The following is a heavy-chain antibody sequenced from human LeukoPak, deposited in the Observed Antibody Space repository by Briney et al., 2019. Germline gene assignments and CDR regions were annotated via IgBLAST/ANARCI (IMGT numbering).Heavy chain of an antibody. D-gene: IGHD3-10*01. CDR1: GFTFSSYA. CDR2: IGDTT. V-gene: IGHV3-23*01. CDR3: AKSYYYGSGSNYMSFDC. Sequence: SGGSPRLSCAASGFTFSSYAMSWVRQAPGKGLEWVSTIGDTTYYADSVKGRFTISRDNSKNTLYLQMNSLRAEDTAVYYCAKSYYYGSGSNYMSFDCWGQGTLVTVSS. J-gene: IGHJ4*02.